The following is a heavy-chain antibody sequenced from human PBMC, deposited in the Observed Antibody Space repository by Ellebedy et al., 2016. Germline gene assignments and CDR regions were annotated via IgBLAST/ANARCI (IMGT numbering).Heavy chain of an antibody. CDR3: GAGGGWLSDY. V-gene: IGHV3-7*01. CDR1: GFTFRNSW. CDR2: IKQDGSQK. J-gene: IGHJ4*02. Sequence: GGSLRLSCGGSGFTFRNSWMTWVRQTPGKGLAWVASIKQDGSQKDYEDSVKGRFSISRDNAKGLMYLQMTRLRVEDSAVYYCGAGGGWLSDYWGQGTLVTASS. D-gene: IGHD6-19*01.